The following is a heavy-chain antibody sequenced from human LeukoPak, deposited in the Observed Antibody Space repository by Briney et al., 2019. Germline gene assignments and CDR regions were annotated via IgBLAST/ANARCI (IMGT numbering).Heavy chain of an antibody. CDR3: ARGGYCSSTSCSRFDY. CDR1: GGSFSGYY. D-gene: IGHD2-2*01. Sequence: SETLSLTCAVYGGSFSGYYWSWIRQPPGKGLEWIGEINHSGSTNYNPSLKSRVTILVDTSKNQFSLKLSSVTAADTAVYYCARGGYCSSTSCSRFDYWGQGTLVTVSS. J-gene: IGHJ4*02. CDR2: INHSGST. V-gene: IGHV4-34*01.